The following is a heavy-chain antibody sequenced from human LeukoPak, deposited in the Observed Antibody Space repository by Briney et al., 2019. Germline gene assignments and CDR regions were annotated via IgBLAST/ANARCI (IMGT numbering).Heavy chain of an antibody. D-gene: IGHD4-17*01. J-gene: IGHJ5*02. Sequence: SETLSLTCAVYGGSFSGYYWSWIRQPPGKGLEWIGEINHSGSTNYNPSLKSRVTISVDTSKNQFSLKLSSVTAADTAVYYCARRTVTTNWFDPWGQGTLVTVPS. CDR1: GGSFSGYY. CDR2: INHSGST. CDR3: ARRTVTTNWFDP. V-gene: IGHV4-34*01.